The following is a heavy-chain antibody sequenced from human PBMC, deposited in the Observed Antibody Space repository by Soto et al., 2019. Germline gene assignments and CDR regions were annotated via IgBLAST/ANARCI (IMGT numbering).Heavy chain of an antibody. V-gene: IGHV3-21*01. CDR2: ISSNSAYI. J-gene: IGHJ5*02. Sequence: GGSLRLSCAASGFTFRSFTMNWVRQAPGKGLEWVSTISSNSAYIYYTDALRGRFTISRDNAKNSLHVQMNSLRAEDTAVYYCTRDASRDSSARGWFDPWGPGTLVTVSS. CDR3: TRDASRDSSARGWFDP. CDR1: GFTFRSFT. D-gene: IGHD6-13*01.